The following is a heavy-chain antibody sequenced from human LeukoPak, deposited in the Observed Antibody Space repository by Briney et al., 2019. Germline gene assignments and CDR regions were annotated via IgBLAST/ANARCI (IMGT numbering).Heavy chain of an antibody. V-gene: IGHV4-59*01. CDR1: GGYISSYY. CDR3: ASSFYSSGWYAY. J-gene: IGHJ4*02. CDR2: IYYSGST. Sequence: SETLSLTCTVSGGYISSYYWSWIRQPPGKGLEWIGYIYYSGSTNYNPSLKSRVTISVDTSKNQFSLKLSSVTAADTAVYYCASSFYSSGWYAYWGQGTLVTVSS. D-gene: IGHD6-19*01.